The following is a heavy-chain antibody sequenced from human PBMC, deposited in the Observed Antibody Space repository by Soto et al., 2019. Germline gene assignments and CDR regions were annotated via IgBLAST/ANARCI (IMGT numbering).Heavy chain of an antibody. CDR3: ARCSLVVVPAPGFDP. J-gene: IGHJ5*02. CDR2: IYYSGTT. Sequence: SETLSLTCTVSGGSISSGGYYWSWIRQHPGKGLEWIGYIYYSGTTYYNPSLKSRVTISVDTSKNQFSLKLSSVSAADTALYYCARCSLVVVPAPGFDPWGRRNLVT. CDR1: GGSISSGGYY. V-gene: IGHV4-31*03. D-gene: IGHD2-2*01.